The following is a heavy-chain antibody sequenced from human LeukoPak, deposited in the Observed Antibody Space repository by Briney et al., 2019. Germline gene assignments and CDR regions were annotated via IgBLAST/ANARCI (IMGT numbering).Heavy chain of an antibody. CDR1: GFTVSSNY. Sequence: GGSLRLSCAASGFTVSSNYMSWVRQAPGKGLEWVSVIYSGGSTYYADSVKGRFTISRDNSKNTLYLQMNSLRAEDTAVYYCVQDRKDWRVTAGLDAFDIWGQGTMVTVSS. CDR2: IYSGGST. J-gene: IGHJ3*02. D-gene: IGHD2-21*02. CDR3: VQDRKDWRVTAGLDAFDI. V-gene: IGHV3-53*01.